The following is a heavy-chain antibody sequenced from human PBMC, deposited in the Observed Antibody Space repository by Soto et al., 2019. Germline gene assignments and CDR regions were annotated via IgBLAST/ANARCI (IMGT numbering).Heavy chain of an antibody. V-gene: IGHV1-69*01. D-gene: IGHD5-18*01. Sequence: QVQLVQSGAEVKKPGSSVKVSCKASGGTFSSYAISWVRQAPGQGLEWMGGIIPIFGMTNFAQRFQGRVTITADESTTTAYMELSSLRSEDTAMYYCARSKRTAMVTLGDSWGQGTLVTVSS. CDR1: GGTFSSYA. CDR2: IIPIFGMT. CDR3: ARSKRTAMVTLGDS. J-gene: IGHJ4*02.